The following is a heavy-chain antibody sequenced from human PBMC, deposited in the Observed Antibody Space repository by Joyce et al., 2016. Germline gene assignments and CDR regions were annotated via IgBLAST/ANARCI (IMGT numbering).Heavy chain of an antibody. V-gene: IGHV3-23*01. CDR1: GFTFTNYA. CDR2: IISSGGTT. Sequence: EVQLLESGGALVQPGGSLRLSCAASGFTFTNYAMSWVRQAPGRGREWVSSIISSGGTTHYADSEKGRFTISRDNSKNTLNLQVNSLRAEDTAIYYCAKGPRIAARPNYYYYGMDVWGQGTTVTVSS. J-gene: IGHJ6*02. CDR3: AKGPRIAARPNYYYYGMDV. D-gene: IGHD6-6*01.